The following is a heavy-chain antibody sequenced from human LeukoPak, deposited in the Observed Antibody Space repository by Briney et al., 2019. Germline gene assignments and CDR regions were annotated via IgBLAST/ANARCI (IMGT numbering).Heavy chain of an antibody. Sequence: ASLKVSCKASRYTFTDYYMHWVRQAAGHGLEWMGWIYPDSGGTNYAQKFQGRVTMTRDTSISTAYMGLSRLTSDDTAVYYCARGRSDYYLDSWGQGTLVTVSS. CDR2: IYPDSGGT. J-gene: IGHJ4*02. CDR3: ARGRSDYYLDS. CDR1: RYTFTDYY. V-gene: IGHV1-2*02. D-gene: IGHD3-10*01.